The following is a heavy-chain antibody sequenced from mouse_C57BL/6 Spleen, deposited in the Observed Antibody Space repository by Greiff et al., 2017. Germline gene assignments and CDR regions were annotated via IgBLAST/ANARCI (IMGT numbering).Heavy chain of an antibody. Sequence: QVQLQQSGAELMKPGASVKLSCKATGYTFTGYWIEWVKQRPGHGLEWIGEILPGSGSTNYNEKFKGKATFTADTSSNTAYMQLSSLTTEDSAIYYCARGADDYDDEGYAMDYWGQGTSVTVSS. CDR2: ILPGSGST. V-gene: IGHV1-9*01. CDR1: GYTFTGYW. CDR3: ARGADDYDDEGYAMDY. D-gene: IGHD2-4*01. J-gene: IGHJ4*01.